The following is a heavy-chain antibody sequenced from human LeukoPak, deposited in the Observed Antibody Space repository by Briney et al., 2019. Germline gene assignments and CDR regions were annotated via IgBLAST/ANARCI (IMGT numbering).Heavy chain of an antibody. CDR3: AKDSAFGMDA. D-gene: IGHD2-2*01. CDR2: ISDDGEKK. V-gene: IGHV3-30*18. CDR1: GFTFSIYG. J-gene: IGHJ6*04. Sequence: PGRPLRLSCTGSGFTFSIYGIHWVRQAPGKGLEWVAVISDDGEKKFYGDSVKGRFTISRDDSKNTVSVQMNRLRPEDTAVYYCAKDSAFGMDAWGKGTTVIVSS.